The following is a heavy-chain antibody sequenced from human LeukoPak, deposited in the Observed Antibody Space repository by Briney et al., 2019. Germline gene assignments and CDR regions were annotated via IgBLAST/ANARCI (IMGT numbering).Heavy chain of an antibody. CDR3: ARDAIAGYSSSFDY. V-gene: IGHV3-30-3*01. D-gene: IGHD6-13*01. CDR1: GFTLSSYA. CDR2: ISYDGSNK. Sequence: PGGSLRLSCAASGFTLSSYAMHWVRQAPGKGLEWVAVISYDGSNKYYADSVKGRFTISRDNSKNTLYLQMNSLRAEDTAVYYCARDAIAGYSSSFDYWGQGTLVTVSS. J-gene: IGHJ4*02.